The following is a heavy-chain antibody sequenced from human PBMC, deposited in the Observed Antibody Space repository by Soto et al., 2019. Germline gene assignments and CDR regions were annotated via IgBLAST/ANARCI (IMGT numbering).Heavy chain of an antibody. J-gene: IGHJ4*02. CDR2: ISGRGGRS. V-gene: IGHV3-23*01. Sequence: EVQLLDSGGGLVQPGGSLRLSCAASGFTFSNYAMTWVRQGPGKGLEWVSGISGRGGRSYYAVSVKGRFTISRDNSKSTLYLLLNSLRAQDPAVYYCAKAYFVWSSKQLNNFDYWGQGALVTVS. D-gene: IGHD6-13*01. CDR1: GFTFSNYA. CDR3: AKAYFVWSSKQLNNFDY.